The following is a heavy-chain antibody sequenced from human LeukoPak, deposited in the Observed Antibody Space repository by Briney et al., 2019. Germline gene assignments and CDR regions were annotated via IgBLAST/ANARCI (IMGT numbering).Heavy chain of an antibody. Sequence: GGSLRLSCAASGFTFSSYAMSWVRQAPGKGLERVSAISGSGGSTYYADSVKGRFTISRDNSKNTLYLQMNSPRAEDTAVYYXXXXXXXXXXXXXXXXXPANWFDSWGQGTLVTVSS. V-gene: IGHV3-23*01. CDR1: GFTFSSYA. J-gene: IGHJ5*01. CDR3: XXXXXXXXXXXXXXXXPANWFDS. CDR2: ISGSGGST.